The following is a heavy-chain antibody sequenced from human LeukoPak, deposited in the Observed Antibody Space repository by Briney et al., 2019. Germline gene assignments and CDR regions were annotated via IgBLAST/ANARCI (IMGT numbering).Heavy chain of an antibody. J-gene: IGHJ4*02. D-gene: IGHD2-2*01. V-gene: IGHV4-30-2*01. CDR1: GCSISSGGYS. CDR2: IYHSGST. Sequence: PSETLSLTCAVSGCSISSGGYSWSWIRQPPGKGLEWIGYIYHSGSTYYSPSLKSRATISVDRSKNPFSLKLSSVTAADTAVYYCARRVDYCSSTSCSNYFDYWGQGTLVTVYS. CDR3: ARRVDYCSSTSCSNYFDY.